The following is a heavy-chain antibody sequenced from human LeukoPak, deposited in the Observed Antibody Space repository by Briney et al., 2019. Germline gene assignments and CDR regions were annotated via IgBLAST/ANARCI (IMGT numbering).Heavy chain of an antibody. Sequence: ASVKVSCKASGYTFTGYYMLWARQAPGQGLEWMGRINPNSGDTNYAQKFQGRVTMTRDTSISTAYMELSRLRSDDTAVYYCARIIAAAGTGSYFDYWGQGTLVTVSS. CDR1: GYTFTGYY. CDR3: ARIIAAAGTGSYFDY. V-gene: IGHV1-2*06. D-gene: IGHD6-13*01. J-gene: IGHJ4*02. CDR2: INPNSGDT.